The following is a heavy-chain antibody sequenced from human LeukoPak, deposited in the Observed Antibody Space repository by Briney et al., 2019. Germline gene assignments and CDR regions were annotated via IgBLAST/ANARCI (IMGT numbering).Heavy chain of an antibody. CDR2: ISLSGDDT. V-gene: IGHV3-23*01. D-gene: IGHD1-26*01. CDR3: AKVYSGSSDIFDY. Sequence: GGSLRLSCAASGFNTNKYAMTWVRQAPGKGLEWVSGISLSGDDTYYADSVKGRFIISRDDSKNTLYLQMNSLRAEDTAVYYCAKVYSGSSDIFDYWGQGTLVTVSS. J-gene: IGHJ4*02. CDR1: GFNTNKYA.